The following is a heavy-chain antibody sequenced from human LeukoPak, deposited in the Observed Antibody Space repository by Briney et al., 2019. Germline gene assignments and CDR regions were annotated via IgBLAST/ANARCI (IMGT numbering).Heavy chain of an antibody. CDR2: IKQDGSKK. J-gene: IGHJ4*02. CDR3: TRVGYIDEGIDY. CDR1: GFPFSSYW. Sequence: GGSLRLSCVASGFPFSSYWMTWVRQAPGKGLEWVANIKQDGSKKSYVDSVKGRFTISRDNAKNSLYLQMNSLRAEDTAIYYCTRVGYIDEGIDYWGQGTLSPSPQ. D-gene: IGHD5-24*01. V-gene: IGHV3-7*04.